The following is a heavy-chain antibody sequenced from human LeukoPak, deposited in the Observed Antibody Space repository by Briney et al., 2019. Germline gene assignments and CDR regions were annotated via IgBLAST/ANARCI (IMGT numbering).Heavy chain of an antibody. CDR1: GGTFSSYT. Sequence: GASVKVSCKASGGTFSSYTISWVRQAPGQGLEWMGRIIPILGIANYAQKFQGRVTITADKSTSTAYMELSSLRPEDTAVYYCARGRYSGYDSARLLGYWGQGTLVTVSS. D-gene: IGHD5-12*01. J-gene: IGHJ4*02. CDR2: IIPILGIA. CDR3: ARGRYSGYDSARLLGY. V-gene: IGHV1-69*02.